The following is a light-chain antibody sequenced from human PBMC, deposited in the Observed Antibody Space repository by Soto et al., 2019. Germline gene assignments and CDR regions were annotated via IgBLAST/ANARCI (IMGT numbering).Light chain of an antibody. Sequence: EIVLTQSPGTLSLSPGERATLSCRASQSVSSGFLAWYQQKPGQAPRLLIYGASSRATGIPDRFSGSGYGTDFTLTISRLEPGDFAVYYCQQYGRSVTFGGGTKVEIK. CDR3: QQYGRSVT. J-gene: IGKJ4*01. CDR1: QSVSSGF. V-gene: IGKV3-20*01. CDR2: GAS.